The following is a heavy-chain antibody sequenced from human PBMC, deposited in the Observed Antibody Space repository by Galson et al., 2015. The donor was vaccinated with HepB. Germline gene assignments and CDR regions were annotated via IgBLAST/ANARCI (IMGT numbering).Heavy chain of an antibody. CDR2: ISPDESSR. CDR1: GFTFSSYA. J-gene: IGHJ4*02. CDR3: AKEGGSSGRAGYLVY. D-gene: IGHD3-22*01. Sequence: SLRLSCAASGFTFSSYAMHWVRQAPGKGLEWVAVISPDESSRSQADSVKGRFTISRDNSKNTLYLQMNSLTADDTAVYYCAKEGGSSGRAGYLVYWGQGTLVTVSS. V-gene: IGHV3-30*04.